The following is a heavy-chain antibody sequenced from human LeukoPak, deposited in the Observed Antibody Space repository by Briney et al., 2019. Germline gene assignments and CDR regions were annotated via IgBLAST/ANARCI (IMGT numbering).Heavy chain of an antibody. CDR3: ARGSYSVDY. D-gene: IGHD1-26*01. J-gene: IGHJ4*02. CDR1: GGSISSDY. CDR2: IYYSGST. V-gene: IGHV4-59*01. Sequence: SETLSLTCTVSGGSISSDYWSWIRQPSGKGLEWIGYIYYSGSTNYNPSLKSRVTISVDRSKNQFSLKLSSVTAADTAVYYCARGSYSVDYWGQGTLVTVSS.